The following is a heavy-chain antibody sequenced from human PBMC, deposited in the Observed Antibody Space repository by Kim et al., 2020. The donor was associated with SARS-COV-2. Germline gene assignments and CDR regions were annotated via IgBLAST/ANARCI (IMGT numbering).Heavy chain of an antibody. V-gene: IGHV3-33*01. CDR2: IWYDGINK. D-gene: IGHD4-17*01. CDR1: GFTFSSFA. Sequence: GGSLRLSCAASGFTFSSFAMHWVRQAPGKGLEWVAVIWYDGINKYYADSVKGRFTISRDNCKNTLYLQMSSLRAEDTAVYYCAREPPYGYYGAPLDFWGQGTLVTVSS. J-gene: IGHJ4*02. CDR3: AREPPYGYYGAPLDF.